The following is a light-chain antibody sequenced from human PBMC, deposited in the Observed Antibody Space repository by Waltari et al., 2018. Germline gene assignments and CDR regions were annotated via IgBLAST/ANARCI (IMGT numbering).Light chain of an antibody. CDR1: SLRSYY. V-gene: IGLV3-19*01. CDR2: DKN. Sequence: SSELTQDPAVSVALGQTVRITCQGDSLRSYYASWFQQKPGQAPVLVIYDKNNRPSGIPDRFSGSSSGNTASLTITGAQAEDEADYYCSSRDSSANLVVFGGGTKLTVL. J-gene: IGLJ2*01. CDR3: SSRDSSANLVV.